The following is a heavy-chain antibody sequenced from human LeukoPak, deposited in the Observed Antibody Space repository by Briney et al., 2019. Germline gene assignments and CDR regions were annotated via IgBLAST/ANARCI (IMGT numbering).Heavy chain of an antibody. CDR2: INHSGST. CDR3: ARAPPSDFWSGLFWFDP. V-gene: IGHV4-34*01. Sequence: SETLSLTCAVYGGSFSGYYWSWIRQPPGKGLEWIGEINHSGSTNYNPSLKSRVTISVDTSKNQFSLKLSSVTAADTAAYYCARAPPSDFWSGLFWFDPWGQGTLVTVSS. CDR1: GGSFSGYY. D-gene: IGHD3-3*01. J-gene: IGHJ5*02.